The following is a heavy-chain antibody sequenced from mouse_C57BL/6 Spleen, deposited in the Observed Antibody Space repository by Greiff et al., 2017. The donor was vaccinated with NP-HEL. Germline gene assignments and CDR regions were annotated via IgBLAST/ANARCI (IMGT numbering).Heavy chain of an antibody. CDR2: INPSNGGT. V-gene: IGHV1-53*01. CDR3: ARPPSDSSGQYYYAMDY. J-gene: IGHJ4*01. Sequence: QVQLKQPGTELVKPGASVKLSCKASGYTFTSYWMHWVKQRPGQGLEWIGNINPSNGGTNYNEKFKSKATLTVDKSSSTAYMQLSSLTSEDSAVYYCARPPSDSSGQYYYAMDYWGQGTSVTVSS. CDR1: GYTFTSYW. D-gene: IGHD3-2*02.